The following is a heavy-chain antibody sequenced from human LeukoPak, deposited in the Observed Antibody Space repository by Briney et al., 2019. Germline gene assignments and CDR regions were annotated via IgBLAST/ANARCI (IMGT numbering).Heavy chain of an antibody. CDR1: GLSIRSGFY. V-gene: IGHV4-38-2*02. CDR2: IFHTGDT. CDR3: AKLVGATKGVTDY. J-gene: IGHJ4*02. D-gene: IGHD1-26*01. Sequence: SETLSLTCSVSGLSIRSGFYWGWIRQPPGKGREWSGTIFHTGDTYYSASLQSRVTLSVDTSKNQFSLKLSSVTAADTAVYYCAKLVGATKGVTDYWGQGALVIVSS.